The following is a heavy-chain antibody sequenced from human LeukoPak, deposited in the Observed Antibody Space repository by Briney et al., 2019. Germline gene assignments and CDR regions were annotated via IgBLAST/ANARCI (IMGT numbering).Heavy chain of an antibody. D-gene: IGHD1-7*01. CDR1: GYTLTELS. CDR3: ATSPRHNWNYGAY. J-gene: IGHJ4*02. CDR2: SDPEDGET. V-gene: IGHV1-24*01. Sequence: ASVKVSCKVSGYTLTELSMHWVRQAPGKGLEWMGGSDPEDGETIYAQKFQGRVTMTEDTSTDTAYMELSSLRSEDTAVYYCATSPRHNWNYGAYWGQGTLVTVSS.